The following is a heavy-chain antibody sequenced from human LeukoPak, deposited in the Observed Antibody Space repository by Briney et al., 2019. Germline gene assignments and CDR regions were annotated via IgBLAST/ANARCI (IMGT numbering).Heavy chain of an antibody. CDR2: TSYDGSNE. D-gene: IGHD3-10*01. J-gene: IGHJ4*02. CDR3: ARVGYYASGPFSYFDY. Sequence: GRSLRLSCAAYAFTFSGYAMHWVRQVPGKWLEWVAVTSYDGSNEYYADSVKGRFTISRDNSKNTLYLQMNSLSVEDTAVYYCARVGYYASGPFSYFDYWGQGTLVTVSS. CDR1: AFTFSGYA. V-gene: IGHV3-30-3*01.